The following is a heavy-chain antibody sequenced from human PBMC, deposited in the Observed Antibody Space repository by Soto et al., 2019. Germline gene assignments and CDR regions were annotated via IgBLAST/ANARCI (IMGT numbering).Heavy chain of an antibody. CDR3: ARDPLDYCSGGSCYGY. CDR2: IIPIRGIA. D-gene: IGHD2-15*01. J-gene: IGHJ4*02. V-gene: IGHV1-69*08. Sequence: QVQLVQSGAEVKKPGSSVKVSCKASGGTFSSYTISWVRQAPGQGLEWMGRIIPIRGIANYAQKFQGRVTITADKSTSTAYMELSSLRSEDTAVYYCARDPLDYCSGGSCYGYWGQGTLVTVSS. CDR1: GGTFSSYT.